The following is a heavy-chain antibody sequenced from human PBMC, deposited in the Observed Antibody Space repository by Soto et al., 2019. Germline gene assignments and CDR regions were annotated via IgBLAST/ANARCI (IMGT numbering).Heavy chain of an antibody. D-gene: IGHD2-2*01. CDR2: IYPGDYDT. CDR3: ARHLSSPPVDY. J-gene: IGHJ4*02. CDR1: GYTFNDYW. V-gene: IGHV5-51*01. Sequence: PGESLKISCKGSGYTFNDYWIGWVRQMPGKGLEWMGIIYPGDYDTRYSTHFQGQVNISADKSITTAYLQWSSLKASDTAMYYCARHLSSPPVDYWGQGTLVTVSS.